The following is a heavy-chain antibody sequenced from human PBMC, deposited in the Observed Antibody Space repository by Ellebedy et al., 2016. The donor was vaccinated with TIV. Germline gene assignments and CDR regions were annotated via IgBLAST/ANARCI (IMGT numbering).Heavy chain of an antibody. CDR3: ARGGIAAAGSDYYYYGMDV. CDR2: LYYSGST. D-gene: IGHD6-13*01. Sequence: MPSETLSLTCTVSGGSVSSGSYYWSWIRKPPGKGLEWTGYLYYSGSTNYHPSLKSRVTISVDTSKNQFSLKLSSVTAADTAVYYCARGGIAAAGSDYYYYGMDVWGQGTTVTVSS. CDR1: GGSVSSGSYY. V-gene: IGHV4-61*01. J-gene: IGHJ6*02.